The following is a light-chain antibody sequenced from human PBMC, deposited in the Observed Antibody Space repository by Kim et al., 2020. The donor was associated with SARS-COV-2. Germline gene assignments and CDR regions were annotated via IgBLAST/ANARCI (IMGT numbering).Light chain of an antibody. CDR3: QQYNNWPPNT. Sequence: EMVMTQSPATLSVSPGERATLSCRASQSVSSNLAWYQQKPGQAPRLLIYGASTRATGIPARFSGSGSGTEFTLTISSLQSEDFAVYFCQQYNNWPPNTFGPGTKVDIK. V-gene: IGKV3-15*01. J-gene: IGKJ3*01. CDR1: QSVSSN. CDR2: GAS.